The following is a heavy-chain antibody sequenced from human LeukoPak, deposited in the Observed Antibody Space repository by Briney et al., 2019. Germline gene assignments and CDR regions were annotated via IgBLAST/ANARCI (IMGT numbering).Heavy chain of an antibody. Sequence: QAGGSLRLSCAASGFTFSSYWMHWVRQGPGKGLVWVSCIKSDGSSAYYADSVKGRFTISRDNAKNTLSLQMNSLRAEDTAVYYCARVISSGGMDGWGQGTTVTVSS. CDR3: ARVISSGGMDG. V-gene: IGHV3-74*01. CDR1: GFTFSSYW. CDR2: IKSDGSSA. D-gene: IGHD3-22*01. J-gene: IGHJ6*02.